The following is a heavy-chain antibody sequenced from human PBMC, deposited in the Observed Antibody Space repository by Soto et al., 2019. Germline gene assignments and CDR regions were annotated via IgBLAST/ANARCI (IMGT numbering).Heavy chain of an antibody. CDR1: GGSISSYY. CDR3: ARQNYYYYYMDV. Sequence: SETLSLTCTVSGGSISSYYWSWIRQPPGKGLEWIGYIYYSGSTNYNPSLKSRVTISVDTSKNQFSLKLSSVTAADTAVYYCARQNYYYYYMDVWGKGTTVTVSS. CDR2: IYYSGST. J-gene: IGHJ6*03. V-gene: IGHV4-59*08.